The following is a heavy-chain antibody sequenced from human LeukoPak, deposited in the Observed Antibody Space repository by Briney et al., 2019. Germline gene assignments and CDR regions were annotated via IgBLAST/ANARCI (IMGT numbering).Heavy chain of an antibody. V-gene: IGHV5-51*01. CDR3: ARTNGILGAEYYFDY. D-gene: IGHD1-26*01. Sequence: GESLKISCKGSGYTFSIYWIVWVRQMPGKGLEWMGIIYPGDSDTRYSPSFQGQVTISADTSISTAYLQWSSLQASDTAMYYSARTNGILGAEYYFDYWGQGTLVTVSS. J-gene: IGHJ4*02. CDR1: GYTFSIYW. CDR2: IYPGDSDT.